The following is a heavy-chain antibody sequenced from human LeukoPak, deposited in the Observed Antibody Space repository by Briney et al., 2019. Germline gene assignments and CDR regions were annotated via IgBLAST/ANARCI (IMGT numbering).Heavy chain of an antibody. CDR1: GYRFTTYW. CDR3: ARRGAYGDYFDY. CDR2: FYPGDSDS. J-gene: IGHJ4*02. D-gene: IGHD4-17*01. V-gene: IGHV5-51*01. Sequence: GESLKISCQGFGYRFTTYWIGWVRQMPGQGLEWMGSFYPGDSDSRYSPSFQGQVTISADRSISTAYLQWSSLKASDTAMYYCARRGAYGDYFDYWGQGTLVTVSA.